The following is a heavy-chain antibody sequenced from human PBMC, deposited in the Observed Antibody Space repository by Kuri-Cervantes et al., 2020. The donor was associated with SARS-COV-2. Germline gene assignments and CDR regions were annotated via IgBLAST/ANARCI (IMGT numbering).Heavy chain of an antibody. CDR3: ARGDSSGYLYYFDY. J-gene: IGHJ4*02. CDR1: GFTFSSYE. V-gene: IGHV3-48*03. CDR2: ISSSGSTI. Sequence: GESLKISCAASGFTFSSYEMNWVRQAPGKGLEWVSYISSSGSTIYYADSVKGRFTISRDNAKNSLYLQMSSLRAEDTAVYYCARGDSSGYLYYFDYWGQGTLVTVSS. D-gene: IGHD3-22*01.